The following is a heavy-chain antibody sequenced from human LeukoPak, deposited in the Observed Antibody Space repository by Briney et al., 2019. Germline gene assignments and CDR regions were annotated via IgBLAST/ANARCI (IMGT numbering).Heavy chain of an antibody. D-gene: IGHD6-13*01. CDR2: IIPIFGTA. J-gene: IGHJ4*02. CDR3: AIGGCSSSCQFDY. Sequence: WASVKVSCKASGGTFSSYAISWVRQAPGQGLEWMGGIIPIFGTANYAQKFQGRVTMTRNTSISTAYMELSSLRSEDTAVYYCAIGGCSSSCQFDYWGQGTLVTVSS. V-gene: IGHV1-69*05. CDR1: GGTFSSYA.